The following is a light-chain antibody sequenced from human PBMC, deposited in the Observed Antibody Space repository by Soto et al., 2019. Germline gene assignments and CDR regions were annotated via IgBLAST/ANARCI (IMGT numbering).Light chain of an antibody. J-gene: IGLJ2*01. CDR2: EVS. V-gene: IGLV2-14*01. Sequence: QSALTQPASVSGSPGQSITISCTGTSSDVGGYNYVSWYQQHPGKAPKLMIYEVSNRPSGVSNRFSGSKSGNTASLTISGLQAEDEADYYCSSYTSSSTLEVVFGGGTKLTVX. CDR1: SSDVGGYNY. CDR3: SSYTSSSTLEVV.